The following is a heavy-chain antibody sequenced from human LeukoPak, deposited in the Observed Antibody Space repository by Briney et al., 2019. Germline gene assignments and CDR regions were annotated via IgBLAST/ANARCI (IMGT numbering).Heavy chain of an antibody. CDR3: ARASDECIAARPCWFDP. CDR1: GGTFSSYA. J-gene: IGHJ5*02. CDR2: IIPIFGTA. Sequence: ASVKVSCKAYGGTFSSYAISWVRQAPGQGLEWMGGIIPIFGTANYAQKFQGRVTITTDESTSTAYMELSSLRSEDTAVYYCARASDECIAARPCWFDPWGQGTLVTVSS. D-gene: IGHD6-6*01. V-gene: IGHV1-69*05.